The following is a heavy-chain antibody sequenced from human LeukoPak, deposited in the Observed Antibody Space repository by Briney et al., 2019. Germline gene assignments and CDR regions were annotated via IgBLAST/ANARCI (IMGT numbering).Heavy chain of an antibody. CDR2: IYSGGST. CDR1: GFTVSSNY. CDR3: ARGSSGSYHTPIGY. V-gene: IGHV3-53*01. J-gene: IGHJ4*02. D-gene: IGHD3-10*01. Sequence: GGSLRLSCAASGFTVSSNYMSWVRQAPGKGLEWVSVIYSGGSTYYADSVQGRFTISRDNAKKSLYLQMNSLRAEDTAVYYCARGSSGSYHTPIGYWGQGTLVTVSS.